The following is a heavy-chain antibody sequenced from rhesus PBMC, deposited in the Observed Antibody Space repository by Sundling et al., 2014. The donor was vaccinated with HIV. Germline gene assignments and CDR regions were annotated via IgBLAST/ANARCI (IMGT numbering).Heavy chain of an antibody. J-gene: IGHJ1*01. CDR3: AREKQRVEYFAV. V-gene: IGHV4-81*01. CDR2: FGGYLSGP. D-gene: IGHD6-31*01. CDR1: GASISAAF. Sequence: QVHLEESGPGLVKPSETLSLTCAVSGASISAAFWNWIRQSPGKGLEWIASFGGYLSGPDYNPSLKSRVTISTDTSKNHFSLRLNSVTDADTAVYFCAREKQRVEYFAVWGPGALVTVSS.